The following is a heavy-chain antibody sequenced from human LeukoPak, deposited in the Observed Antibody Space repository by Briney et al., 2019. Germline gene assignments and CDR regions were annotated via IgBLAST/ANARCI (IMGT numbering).Heavy chain of an antibody. J-gene: IGHJ3*02. Sequence: GGSLRLSCEASGFTFSSYWMSWVRQAPGKGLEWVANIKQDESEKYYVDSVKGRFTISGDNAKNSLYLQMNSLRAEDTAVYYCARLSDSISCFGFDIWGQGTTVTVSS. D-gene: IGHD2-2*01. V-gene: IGHV3-7*01. CDR2: IKQDESEK. CDR1: GFTFSSYW. CDR3: ARLSDSISCFGFDI.